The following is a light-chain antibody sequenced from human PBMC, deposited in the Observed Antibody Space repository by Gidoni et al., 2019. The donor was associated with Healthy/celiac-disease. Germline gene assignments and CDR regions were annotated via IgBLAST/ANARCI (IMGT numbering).Light chain of an antibody. CDR1: QSVSSY. V-gene: IGKV3-11*01. CDR2: DAS. CDR3: QQRSNWIT. Sequence: EIVLTQSSATLSLSPGERATLTCRASQSVSSYLAWYQQKPGQAPRLLIYDASNRATGIPARFSGSVSGTDFTLTISSLEPEDFAVYYCQQRSNWITFGQGTRLEIK. J-gene: IGKJ5*01.